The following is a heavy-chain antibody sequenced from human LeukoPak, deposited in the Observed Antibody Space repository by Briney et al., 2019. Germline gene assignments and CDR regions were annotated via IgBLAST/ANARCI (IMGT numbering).Heavy chain of an antibody. D-gene: IGHD4-17*01. CDR1: GFTFSDYY. J-gene: IGHJ4*02. V-gene: IGHV3-11*01. CDR2: ISSSGSTI. Sequence: GRSLSPSCAVSGFTFSDYYMSWIRQPAGKGLEWVSYISSSGSTIYYEDSVKGRFTISRDKDKNSLYLQMNSLRAEDTAVYYCARADYGDYDGRFDYWGQGTLVTVSS. CDR3: ARADYGDYDGRFDY.